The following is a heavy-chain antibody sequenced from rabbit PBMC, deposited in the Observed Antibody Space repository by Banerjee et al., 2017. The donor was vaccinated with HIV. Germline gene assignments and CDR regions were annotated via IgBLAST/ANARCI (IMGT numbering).Heavy chain of an antibody. V-gene: IGHV1S45*01. CDR2: IYAGSSYTT. CDR1: GFSFSNSYD. Sequence: QEQLEESGGDLVKPEGSLTLTCTASGFSFSNSYDMCWVRQAPGKGLEWIACIYAGSSYTTYYANWAKGRFTISKTSSTTVTLQMTSLTAADTATYFCARSDTSYFVPFNLWGPGTLVTVS. J-gene: IGHJ4*01. CDR3: ARSDTSYFVPFNL. D-gene: IGHD3-3*01.